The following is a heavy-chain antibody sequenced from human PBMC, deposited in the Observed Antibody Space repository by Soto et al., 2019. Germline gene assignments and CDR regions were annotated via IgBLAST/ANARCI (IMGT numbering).Heavy chain of an antibody. D-gene: IGHD2-15*01. CDR1: GFTFSSYA. V-gene: IGHV3-23*01. J-gene: IGHJ4*02. CDR2: ITGSTGNT. CDR3: AKGPRTSCSGASSYPFDN. Sequence: SLRLSCAASGFTFSSYAMSWVRQAPGKGLEWVSAITGSTGNTYYADSVKGRFTIYRDNFKNTLYLQMNSLRAEDTAVFYCAKGPRTSCSGASSYPFDNWGQGTKVTVSS.